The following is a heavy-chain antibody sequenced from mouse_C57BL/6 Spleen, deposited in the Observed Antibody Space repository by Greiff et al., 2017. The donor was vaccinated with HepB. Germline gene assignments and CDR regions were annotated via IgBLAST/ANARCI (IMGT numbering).Heavy chain of an antibody. V-gene: IGHV5-17*01. CDR1: GFTFSDYG. CDR2: ISSGSSTI. D-gene: IGHD1-1*01. CDR3: ASHITTVVATRAMDY. J-gene: IGHJ4*01. Sequence: EVKLQESGGGLVKPGGSLKLSCAASGFTFSDYGMHWVRQAPEKGLEWVAYISSGSSTIYYADTVKGRFTISRDNAKNTLFLQMTSLRSEDTAMYYCASHITTVVATRAMDYWGQGTSVTVSS.